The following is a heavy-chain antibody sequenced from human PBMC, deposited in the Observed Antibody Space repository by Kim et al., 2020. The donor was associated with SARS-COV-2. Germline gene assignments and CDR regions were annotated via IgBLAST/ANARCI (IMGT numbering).Heavy chain of an antibody. CDR2: VSSSSAYI. CDR1: GFTFSTYS. D-gene: IGHD3-10*01. V-gene: IGHV3-21*01. Sequence: GGSLRLSCAASGFTFSTYSMSWVRQAPGKGLEWVSSVSSSSAYIYHAESVKGRFTISRDNAKNSLYQQMNTLRAEATAVYYCARGRSDHYYFYYWGQGILVTVSS. CDR3: ARGRSDHYYFYY. J-gene: IGHJ4*02.